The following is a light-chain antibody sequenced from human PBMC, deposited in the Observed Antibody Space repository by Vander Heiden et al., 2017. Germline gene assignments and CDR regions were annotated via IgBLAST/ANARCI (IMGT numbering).Light chain of an antibody. Sequence: HSVLTQPPSASGTPRPMATICCSGSSSNIGSNPVNWYQQHPGTAPKLIIYSNNQRPSGVPDRFSGSKSGTSASLAISGLQSEDEADYYCAAWDDSLNGVVFGGGTKLTVL. J-gene: IGLJ2*01. V-gene: IGLV1-44*01. CDR2: SNN. CDR1: SSNIGSNP. CDR3: AAWDDSLNGVV.